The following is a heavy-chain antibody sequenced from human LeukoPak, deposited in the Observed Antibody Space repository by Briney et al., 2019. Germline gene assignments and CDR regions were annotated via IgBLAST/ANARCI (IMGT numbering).Heavy chain of an antibody. CDR1: GGSISSHY. V-gene: IGHV4-59*11. J-gene: IGHJ4*02. D-gene: IGHD3-22*01. CDR3: ARGDYYDTRGGYFDY. Sequence: SETLSLTCTVSGGSISSHYWSWIPQPPGKGLEWIGYIYYSGSTNYNPSLKSRVTISVDTSKNQFSLKLSSVTAADTAVYYCARGDYYDTRGGYFDYWGQGTLVTVSS. CDR2: IYYSGST.